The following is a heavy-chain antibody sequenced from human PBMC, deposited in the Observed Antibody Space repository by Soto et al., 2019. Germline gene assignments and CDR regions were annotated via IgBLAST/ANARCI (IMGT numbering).Heavy chain of an antibody. Sequence: PGGSLRLSCAASGFTFSSYAMSWVRQAPGKGLEWVSAISGSGGSTYYADSVKGRFTISRDNSKNTLYLQMNSLSAEDTAVYYCAKTPYDFWSGYYQKGGPGFDYWGQGTLVTVSS. CDR3: AKTPYDFWSGYYQKGGPGFDY. V-gene: IGHV3-23*01. CDR1: GFTFSSYA. D-gene: IGHD3-3*01. J-gene: IGHJ4*02. CDR2: ISGSGGST.